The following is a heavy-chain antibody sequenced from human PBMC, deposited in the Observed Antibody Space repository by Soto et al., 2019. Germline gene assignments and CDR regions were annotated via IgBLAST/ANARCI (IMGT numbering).Heavy chain of an antibody. D-gene: IGHD5-18*01. CDR1: GGSISSGGYY. CDR3: ATHSDYVDTAMDV. Sequence: SETLSLTCTVSGGSISSGGYYWSWIRQHPGKGLEWIGNIYSSGGTNYNPSLKSRVTISVDTSKNQFSLRLSSVTAADTAVYYCATHSDYVDTAMDVWGQGTTVTVSS. J-gene: IGHJ6*02. CDR2: IYSSGGT. V-gene: IGHV4-31*03.